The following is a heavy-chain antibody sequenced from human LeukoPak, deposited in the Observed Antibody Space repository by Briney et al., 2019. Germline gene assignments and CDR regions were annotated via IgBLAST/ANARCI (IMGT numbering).Heavy chain of an antibody. D-gene: IGHD2-2*01. V-gene: IGHV3-64*01. J-gene: IGHJ4*02. CDR2: ISSSGGST. CDR3: ARTRAGFSSLPEY. CDR1: GFTFSSYS. Sequence: GGSLRLSCVASGFTFSSYSMHWVRQAPGKGLEYVSAISSSGGSTYYANSVKGRFTTSRDNSKNTLYLQMGSLRAEDMAVYYCARTRAGFSSLPEYWGQGTLVTVSS.